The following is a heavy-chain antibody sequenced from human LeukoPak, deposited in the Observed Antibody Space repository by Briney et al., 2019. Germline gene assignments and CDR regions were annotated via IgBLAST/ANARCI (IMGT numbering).Heavy chain of an antibody. CDR1: GYTFTRYY. D-gene: IGHD3-22*01. Sequence: ASVKVSCTPSGYTFTRYYMHWVRQAPGQGLEWMGIINPSGGSARYAQKFQGRVTMTRDTSTSTVYMEVSSLRSEDTAVYYCARLADYDSSGYLSYWGQGTLVTVSS. V-gene: IGHV1-46*01. CDR2: INPSGGSA. CDR3: ARLADYDSSGYLSY. J-gene: IGHJ4*02.